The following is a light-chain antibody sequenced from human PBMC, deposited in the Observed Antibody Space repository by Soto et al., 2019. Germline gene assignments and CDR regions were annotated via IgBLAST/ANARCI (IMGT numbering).Light chain of an antibody. Sequence: QAVVTQVPSLTVSPWGTVTLACGSSTGAVTNGHYPYWIKQKPGQAPRTLTHDTTNGHSSTPARLSRPLLGRKAALTLSGAQTQDEAEYYSLLSYNAPYVFGPAPKVTVL. CDR2: DTT. J-gene: IGLJ1*01. V-gene: IGLV7-46*01. CDR1: TGAVTNGHY. CDR3: LLSYNAPYV.